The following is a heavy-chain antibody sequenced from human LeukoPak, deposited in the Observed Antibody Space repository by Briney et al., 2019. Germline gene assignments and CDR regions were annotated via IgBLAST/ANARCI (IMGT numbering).Heavy chain of an antibody. Sequence: ASVKVSCKASGGTFISYAICWVRQAPGQGLEWMGWISAYNGNTNYAQKLQGRVTMTTDTSTSTAYMELRSLRSDDTAVYYCARDPGPIPARLDYYYGMDVWGQGTTVTVSS. J-gene: IGHJ6*02. CDR3: ARDPGPIPARLDYYYGMDV. CDR1: GGTFISYA. V-gene: IGHV1-18*01. D-gene: IGHD3-9*01. CDR2: ISAYNGNT.